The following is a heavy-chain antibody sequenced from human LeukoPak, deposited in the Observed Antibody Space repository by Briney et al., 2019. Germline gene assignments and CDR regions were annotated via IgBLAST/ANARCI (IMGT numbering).Heavy chain of an antibody. CDR3: ARDRWSRNSSGWLPNYYYYMDV. D-gene: IGHD6-19*01. CDR1: GGSISSSSYY. CDR2: IYYSGST. V-gene: IGHV4-39*07. Sequence: SETLSLTCTVSGGSISSSSYYWGWIRQPPGKGLEWIGSIYYSGSTYYNPSLKSRVTISVDTSKNQFSLKLSSVTAADTAVYYCARDRWSRNSSGWLPNYYYYMDVWGKGTTVTVSS. J-gene: IGHJ6*03.